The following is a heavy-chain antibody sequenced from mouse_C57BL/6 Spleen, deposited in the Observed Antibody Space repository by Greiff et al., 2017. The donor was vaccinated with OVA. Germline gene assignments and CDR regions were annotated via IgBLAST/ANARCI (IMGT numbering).Heavy chain of an antibody. CDR2: IYPSDSET. CDR3: AREGYDYDGVSL. D-gene: IGHD2-4*01. V-gene: IGHV1-61*01. CDR1: GYTFTSYW. Sequence: QVQLQQPGAELVRPGSSVKLSCKASGYTFTSYWMDWVKQRPGQGLEWIGNIYPSDSETHYNQKFKDKATLTVDKSSSTAYMQLSSLTSEDSAVYYCAREGYDYDGVSLWGTGTTVTVSS. J-gene: IGHJ1*03.